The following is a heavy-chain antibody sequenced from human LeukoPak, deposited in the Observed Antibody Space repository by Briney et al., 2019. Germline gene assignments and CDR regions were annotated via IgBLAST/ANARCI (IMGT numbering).Heavy chain of an antibody. CDR3: AKDRSSTWAVDY. J-gene: IGHJ4*02. CDR2: ISSDRNNE. Sequence: GGSLRLSCAASGFTFSSYGMHWVRQAPGKGLEWVAFISSDRNNEYYADSVKGRFTISRDNSKNTLYLQMNSLRAEDTAAYYCAKDRSSTWAVDYWGQGTLVTVSS. V-gene: IGHV3-30*18. CDR1: GFTFSSYG. D-gene: IGHD6-13*01.